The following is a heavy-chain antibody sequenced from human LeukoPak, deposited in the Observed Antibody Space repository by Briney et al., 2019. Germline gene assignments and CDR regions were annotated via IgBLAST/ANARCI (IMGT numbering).Heavy chain of an antibody. V-gene: IGHV4-34*01. CDR2: INHSGST. J-gene: IGHJ4*02. CDR1: GGSFSGYY. CDR3: ARVGTYCGGDCYPEYYFDY. Sequence: SETLSLTCAVYGGSFSGYYWSWIRQPPGKGLEWIGEINHSGSTNYNPSLKSRVTISVDTSKNQFSLKLSSVTAADTAVYYCARVGTYCGGDCYPEYYFDYWGQGTLVTVSS. D-gene: IGHD2-21*02.